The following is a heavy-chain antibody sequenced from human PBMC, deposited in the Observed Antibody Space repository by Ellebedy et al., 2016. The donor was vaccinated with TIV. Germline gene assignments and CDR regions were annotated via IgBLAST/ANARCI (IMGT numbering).Heavy chain of an antibody. V-gene: IGHV4-59*08. CDR2: IYYSGST. J-gene: IGHJ4*02. CDR3: ARHRDTAMVPIYFDY. D-gene: IGHD5-18*01. CDR1: YDSISSYY. Sequence: MPSETLSLTCTVSYDSISSYYWSWIRQPPGKGLEWIGYIYYSGSTNYNPSLKSRVTISLDTSKNQFSLKLSSVTAADTAVYYCARHRDTAMVPIYFDYWGQGTLVTVSS.